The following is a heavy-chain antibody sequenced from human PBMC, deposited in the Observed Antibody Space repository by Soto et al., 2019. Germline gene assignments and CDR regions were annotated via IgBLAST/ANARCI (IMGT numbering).Heavy chain of an antibody. D-gene: IGHD3-10*01. J-gene: IGHJ4*02. CDR3: ARAQDSYGASFDY. Sequence: SETLSLTCTVSGGSISSYYWSWIRQPPGKGLEWIGYIYYSGSTNYNPSLKSRVTISVDTSKNQFSLKLSSVTAAETAVYYCARAQDSYGASFDYSGQGILVTFSS. V-gene: IGHV4-59*01. CDR2: IYYSGST. CDR1: GGSISSYY.